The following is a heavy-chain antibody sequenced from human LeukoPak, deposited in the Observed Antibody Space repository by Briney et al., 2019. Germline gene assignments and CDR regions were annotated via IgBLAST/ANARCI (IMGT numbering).Heavy chain of an antibody. CDR2: IYYSGST. V-gene: IGHV4-59*01. D-gene: IGHD5-12*01. CDR1: GGSISSYY. J-gene: IGHJ4*02. CDR3: ARSRGGYDLYYFDY. Sequence: SETLSLTCTVSGGSISSYYWSWTRQPPGKGLEWIGYIYYSGSTNYHPSLKSRVTISVDTSKNQFSLKLSSVTAADTAVYYCARSRGGYDLYYFDYWGKGTVVTVSS.